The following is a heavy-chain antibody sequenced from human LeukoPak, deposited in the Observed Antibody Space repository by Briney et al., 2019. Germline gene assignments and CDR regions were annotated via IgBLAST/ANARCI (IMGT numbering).Heavy chain of an antibody. J-gene: IGHJ3*02. CDR2: MYYSGST. CDR1: GGSISSYY. V-gene: IGHV4-59*01. D-gene: IGHD2/OR15-2a*01. CDR3: ARKNDFEI. Sequence: PSETLSLTCTGSGGSISSYYWTWIRQSPGKGLEWIGYMYYSGSTNYNPSLKSRVTISVDTSKSQFSLKLSSVTAADTAVYYCARKNDFEIWGQGTLVTVSS.